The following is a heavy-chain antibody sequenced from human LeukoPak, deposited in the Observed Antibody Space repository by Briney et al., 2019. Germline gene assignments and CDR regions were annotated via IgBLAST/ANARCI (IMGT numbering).Heavy chain of an antibody. CDR3: AMDIVVVLAAHDAFDI. CDR2: IIPIFGTA. V-gene: IGHV1-69*13. J-gene: IGHJ3*02. D-gene: IGHD2-2*03. Sequence: ASVKVSCKVSGYTLTELSMHWVRQAPGKGLEWMGGIIPIFGTANYAQKFQGRVTITADESTSTAYMELSSLRSEDTAVYYCAMDIVVVLAAHDAFDIWGQGTMVTVSS. CDR1: GYTLTELS.